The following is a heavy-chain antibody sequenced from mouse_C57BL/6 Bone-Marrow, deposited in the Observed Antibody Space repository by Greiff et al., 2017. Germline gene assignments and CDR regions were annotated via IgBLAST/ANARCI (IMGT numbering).Heavy chain of an antibody. CDR1: GHPFTRYG. CDR2: IYPRSGNT. Sequence: VPLPPAGAEPAGPGASVKLSRKASGHPFTRYGIRWVKKRTGQGLEWIGEIYPRSGNTYYNEKFKGKATLTADKSSSTAYMELRSLTSEDSAVYFCARNERFAYWGQGTLVTVSA. V-gene: IGHV1-81*01. J-gene: IGHJ3*01. CDR3: ARNERFAY.